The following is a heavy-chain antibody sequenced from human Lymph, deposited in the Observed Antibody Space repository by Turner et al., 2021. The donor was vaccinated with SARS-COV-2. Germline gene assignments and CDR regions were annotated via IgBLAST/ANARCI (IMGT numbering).Heavy chain of an antibody. D-gene: IGHD3-10*01. V-gene: IGHV3-33*01. CDR3: ARGDYYGSGSYPGKTFDC. CDR2: IWYDGSNK. Sequence: QVQLVESGGGVVQPGRSLRLSCAASGFTFSSYGMHWVRQAPGKGLEWVAVIWYDGSNKYYADSVKGRFTISRDNSKNTLYLQMNSLRAEDTAVYYCARGDYYGSGSYPGKTFDCWGQGTLVTVSS. J-gene: IGHJ4*02. CDR1: GFTFSSYG.